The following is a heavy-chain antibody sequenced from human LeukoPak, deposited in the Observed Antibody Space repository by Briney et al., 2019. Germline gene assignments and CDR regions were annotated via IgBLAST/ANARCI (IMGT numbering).Heavy chain of an antibody. CDR2: ISGSGAGT. Sequence: GGSLRLSCAASGFTFSSYSMNWVRQAPGKGLEWVSGISGSGAGTYYADSVKGRFTISRDNSKNTLYLQMNSLRAEDTAVYYCAKMVREFYTISYYFDYWGQGTLVTVSS. CDR3: AKMVREFYTISYYFDY. J-gene: IGHJ4*02. D-gene: IGHD2-8*01. V-gene: IGHV3-23*01. CDR1: GFTFSSYS.